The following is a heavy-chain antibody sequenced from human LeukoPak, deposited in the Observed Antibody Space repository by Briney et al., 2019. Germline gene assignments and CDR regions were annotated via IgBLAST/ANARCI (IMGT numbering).Heavy chain of an antibody. CDR2: IKQDGSEK. J-gene: IGHJ4*02. CDR1: GFTFSSYW. Sequence: GGSLRLSCAASGFTFSSYWMSWVRQAPGKGLEWVANIKQDGSEKYYVDSVKGRFTISRDNAKNSLYLQMNSLRAEDTAVYYCARSLGHCSGGSCYNSRFDYWGQGTLVTVSS. D-gene: IGHD2-15*01. CDR3: ARSLGHCSGGSCYNSRFDY. V-gene: IGHV3-7*01.